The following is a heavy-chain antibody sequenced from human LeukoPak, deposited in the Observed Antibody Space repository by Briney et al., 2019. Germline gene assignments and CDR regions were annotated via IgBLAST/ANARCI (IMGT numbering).Heavy chain of an antibody. V-gene: IGHV4-30-4*08. Sequence: SETLSLTCTVCLGSISSGDYYWSWIRQPPGKGLEWVGYIYYSGSTYYNPSLKSRVTISVDTSKNQFSLKLSSVTAADTAVYYCAGTYYDFTSPFDYWGQGTLVTVSS. CDR3: AGTYYDFTSPFDY. J-gene: IGHJ4*02. D-gene: IGHD3-3*01. CDR1: LGSISSGDYY. CDR2: IYYSGST.